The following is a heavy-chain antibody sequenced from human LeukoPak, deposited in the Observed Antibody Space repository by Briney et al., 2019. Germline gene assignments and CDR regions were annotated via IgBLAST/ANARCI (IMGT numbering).Heavy chain of an antibody. D-gene: IGHD6-19*01. V-gene: IGHV4-39*07. CDR1: GGSISSSSYY. J-gene: IGHJ3*02. CDR3: ARGLPVAGTGGAFDI. Sequence: SETPSLTCTVSGGSISSSSYYWGWIRQPPGKGLEWIGSIYYSGSTYYNPSLKSRVTISVDTSKNQFSLKLSSVTAADTAVYYCARGLPVAGTGGAFDIWGQGTMVTVSS. CDR2: IYYSGST.